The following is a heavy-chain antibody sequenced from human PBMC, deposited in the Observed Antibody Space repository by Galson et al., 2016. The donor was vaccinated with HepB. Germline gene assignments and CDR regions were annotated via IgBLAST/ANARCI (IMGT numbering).Heavy chain of an antibody. J-gene: IGHJ2*01. V-gene: IGHV3-74*01. CDR1: GFTFSTYW. CDR2: INDHGSST. D-gene: IGHD2-2*01. CDR3: ARAPHSYCSSISCFEGWYFDL. Sequence: SLRLSCAASGFTFSTYWMHWVRQAPGKGLVWVSRINDHGSSTTYADSVKGRFTISRDNGRNTLYLQMNSLRAEDAAVYYCARAPHSYCSSISCFEGWYFDLWGRGTLVTVSS.